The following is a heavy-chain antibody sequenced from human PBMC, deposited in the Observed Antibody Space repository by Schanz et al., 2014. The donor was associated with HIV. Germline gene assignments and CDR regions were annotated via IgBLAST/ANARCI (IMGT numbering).Heavy chain of an antibody. J-gene: IGHJ5*02. V-gene: IGHV1-69*01. CDR3: AGSSEYSSGWYVL. CDR2: IIRIFGSA. CDR1: GDTFSIHA. D-gene: IGHD3-22*01. Sequence: QVQLVQSGAEVKKPGSSVKVSCKASGDTFSIHAISWVRQAPGQGLEWMGGIIRIFGSANYAPKFQDKVTITADESTSTAYMELSSLTSDDTAVYFCAGSSEYSSGWYVLWGQGTLVTVSS.